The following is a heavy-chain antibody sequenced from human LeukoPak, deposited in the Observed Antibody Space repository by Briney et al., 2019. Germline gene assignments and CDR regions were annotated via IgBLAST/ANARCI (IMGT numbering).Heavy chain of an antibody. CDR2: INHSGST. Sequence: SETLSLTCAVYGGSFSGYYWSWIRQPPGKRLEWIGEINHSGSTNYNPSLKSRVTISVDTSKNQFSLKLSSVTAADTAVYYCARAVCGKQQLPCVNWFDPWGQGTLVTVSS. D-gene: IGHD6-13*01. CDR3: ARAVCGKQQLPCVNWFDP. V-gene: IGHV4-34*01. CDR1: GGSFSGYY. J-gene: IGHJ5*02.